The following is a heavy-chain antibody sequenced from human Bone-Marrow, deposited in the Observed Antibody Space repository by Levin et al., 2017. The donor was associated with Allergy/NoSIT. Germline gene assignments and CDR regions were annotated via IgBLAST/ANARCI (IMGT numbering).Heavy chain of an antibody. CDR2: ISGSGGST. D-gene: IGHD6-19*01. J-gene: IGHJ3*02. CDR3: AKDPRKRTTKIAVAGTGGGAFDI. V-gene: IGHV3-23*01. Sequence: GSLRLSCAASGFTFSSYAMSWVRQAPGKGLEWVSAISGSGGSTYYADSVKGRFTISRDNSKNTLYLQMNSLRAEDTAVYYCAKDPRKRTTKIAVAGTGGGAFDIWGQGTMVTVSS. CDR1: GFTFSSYA.